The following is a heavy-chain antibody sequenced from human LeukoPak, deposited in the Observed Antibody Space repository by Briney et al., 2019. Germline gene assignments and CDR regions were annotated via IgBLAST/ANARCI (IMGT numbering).Heavy chain of an antibody. D-gene: IGHD3-10*01. J-gene: IGHJ3*02. CDR3: ARDGNGSGNNI. CDR1: GGTFSSYA. CDR2: IIPILGIA. Sequence: GSSVKVSCKASGGTFSSYAISWVRQAPGQGLEWMGRIIPILGIANYAQKFQGRVTITADKSTSTAYMELSSLRSEDTAVYYCARDGNGSGNNIWGQGTMVTVSS. V-gene: IGHV1-69*04.